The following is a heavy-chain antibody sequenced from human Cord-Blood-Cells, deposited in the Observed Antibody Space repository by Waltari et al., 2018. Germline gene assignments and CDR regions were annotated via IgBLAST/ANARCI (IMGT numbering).Heavy chain of an antibody. V-gene: IGHV1-8*03. CDR2: MNPNSGNT. CDR1: GYTFTSYD. CDR3: ARGQEEGYSYGSDAFDI. Sequence: QVQLVQSGAEVKKPGASVKVSCKASGYTFTSYDINWVRKATGQGLEWIGWMNPNSGNTGHAQKFQGRVTITRNTSISTAYMELSSLRSEDTAVYYCARGQEEGYSYGSDAFDIWGQGTMVTVSS. J-gene: IGHJ3*02. D-gene: IGHD5-18*01.